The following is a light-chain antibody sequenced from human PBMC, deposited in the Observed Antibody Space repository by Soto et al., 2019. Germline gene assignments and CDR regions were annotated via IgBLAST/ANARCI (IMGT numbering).Light chain of an antibody. Sequence: AIRMTQSPSSLSASTGDRVTITCRASQGISSYLAWYQQKPGKAPKLLIYAAFPLQSGVPSRFSGSGSGTDFTLTISCLQSEDFATYSCQQYYSYLGTFGQGTKLEIK. J-gene: IGKJ2*01. V-gene: IGKV1-8*01. CDR3: QQYYSYLGT. CDR1: QGISSY. CDR2: AAF.